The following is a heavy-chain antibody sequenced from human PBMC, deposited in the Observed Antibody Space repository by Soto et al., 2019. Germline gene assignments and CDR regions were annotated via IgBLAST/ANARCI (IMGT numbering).Heavy chain of an antibody. CDR3: ATAGNYRFDY. D-gene: IGHD1-7*01. Sequence: LRLSCATSGFTFGSYWMHWVRQAPGQGLAWVSRINSDGSTINYADSVKGRFTISRDNAKNTLYLQINSLRADDTAVYYCATAGNYRFDYWGQGTLVTVSS. J-gene: IGHJ4*02. V-gene: IGHV3-74*01. CDR1: GFTFGSYW. CDR2: INSDGSTI.